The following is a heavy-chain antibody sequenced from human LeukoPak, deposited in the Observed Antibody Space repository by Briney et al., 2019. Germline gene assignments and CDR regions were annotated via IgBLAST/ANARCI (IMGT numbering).Heavy chain of an antibody. J-gene: IGHJ4*02. Sequence: GGSLRLSCAASGFTFSTYVIHWVRQAPGKGLEWVTLIWHDGSNKYYGDSVKDRFTISRDNSKNTLYLQMDSLRDEDTAVYYCARDRGYTYGHPLDYWGQGTLVTVSS. CDR1: GFTFSTYV. CDR3: ARDRGYTYGHPLDY. V-gene: IGHV3-33*01. D-gene: IGHD5-18*01. CDR2: IWHDGSNK.